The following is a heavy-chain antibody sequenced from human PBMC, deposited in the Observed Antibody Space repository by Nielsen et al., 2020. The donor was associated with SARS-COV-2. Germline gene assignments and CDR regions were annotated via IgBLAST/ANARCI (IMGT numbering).Heavy chain of an antibody. CDR1: GGSISSGTYY. CDR3: ARHKFYVGSCSGDGCYNEHYFDS. Sequence: SETLSLTCTVSGGSISSGTYYWSWIRQHPGKGLEWIGYVYTSGRTFYNPSLKSRVAISEDTSKNQFSLNLNSVTAADTAVYFGARHKFYVGSCSGDGCYNEHYFDSWGQGTLVTVSS. CDR2: VYTSGRT. J-gene: IGHJ4*02. D-gene: IGHD2-15*01. V-gene: IGHV4-31*03.